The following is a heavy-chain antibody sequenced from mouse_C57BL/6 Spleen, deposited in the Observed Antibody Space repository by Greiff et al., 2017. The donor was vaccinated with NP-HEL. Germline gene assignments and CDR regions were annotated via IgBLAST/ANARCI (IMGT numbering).Heavy chain of an antibody. J-gene: IGHJ3*01. CDR2: ISYDGSN. Sequence: DVQLQESGPGLVKPSQSLSLTCSVTGYSITSGYYWNWIRQFPGNKLEWMGYISYDGSNNYNPSLKNRISITRDTSKNQFFLKLNSVTTEDTATYYCARGGAITPHPCFAYWGQGTLVTVSA. V-gene: IGHV3-6*01. CDR3: ARGGAITPHPCFAY. D-gene: IGHD2-4*01. CDR1: GYSITSGYY.